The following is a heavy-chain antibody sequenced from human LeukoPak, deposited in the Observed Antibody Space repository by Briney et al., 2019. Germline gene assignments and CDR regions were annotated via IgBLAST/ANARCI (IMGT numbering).Heavy chain of an antibody. CDR2: ISSSSSYI. CDR3: ARDAGYYYGSGSYYSDY. CDR1: GFTFSSYS. J-gene: IGHJ4*02. V-gene: IGHV3-21*04. D-gene: IGHD3-10*01. Sequence: GGSLRLSCAPSGFTFSSYSMNCVRQSPGKGLEWVSSISSSSSYIYYADSVKGRFTISRDNAKNSMYLQMNSLRAEDTAVYYCARDAGYYYGSGSYYSDYWGQGTLVTVSS.